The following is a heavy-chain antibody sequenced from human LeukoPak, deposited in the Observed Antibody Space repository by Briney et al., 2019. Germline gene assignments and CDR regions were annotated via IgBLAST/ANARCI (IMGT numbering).Heavy chain of an antibody. V-gene: IGHV1-2*06. J-gene: IGHJ4*02. Sequence: GASVKVSCKASRYTLTDYYMHWVRQAPGQGLEWIGRINPNSGGTNYAQKIQGRVTKTRDTSISTVYMELSRLRSDDTAVYYCARVGYYESSVYYEYWGQGTLVTVSS. CDR1: RYTLTDYY. CDR2: INPNSGGT. D-gene: IGHD3-22*01. CDR3: ARVGYYESSVYYEY.